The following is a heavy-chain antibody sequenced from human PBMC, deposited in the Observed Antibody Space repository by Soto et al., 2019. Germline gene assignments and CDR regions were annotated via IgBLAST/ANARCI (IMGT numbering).Heavy chain of an antibody. J-gene: IGHJ4*02. Sequence: GGSMRLSCAASGFTFNDYYMSWIRQAPGKGLEWVSYISSSSSYTNYADSVKGRFTISRDNAKNSLYLQMNSLRAEDTAVYYCARDDFTTGPAWGQGTLVTVSS. CDR2: ISSSSSYT. CDR3: ARDDFTTGPA. CDR1: GFTFNDYY. D-gene: IGHD3-22*01. V-gene: IGHV3-11*06.